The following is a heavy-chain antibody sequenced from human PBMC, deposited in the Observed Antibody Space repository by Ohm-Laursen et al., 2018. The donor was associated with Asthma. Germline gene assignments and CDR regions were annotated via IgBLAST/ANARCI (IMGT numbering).Heavy chain of an antibody. V-gene: IGHV1-69-2*01. CDR3: ATVRSKDGSIPFDY. CDR1: GYTFTDYY. CDR2: VDPEDGET. D-gene: IGHD5/OR15-5a*01. Sequence: ATVKISCKVSGYTFTDYYMHWVQQAPGKGLEWMGLVDPEDGETIYAEKFQGRVTITADTSTDTAYMELSSLRSEDTAVYYCATVRSKDGSIPFDYWGQGTLVTVSS. J-gene: IGHJ4*02.